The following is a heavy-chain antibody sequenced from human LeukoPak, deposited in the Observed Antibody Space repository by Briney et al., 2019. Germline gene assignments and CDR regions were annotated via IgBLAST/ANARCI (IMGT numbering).Heavy chain of an antibody. J-gene: IGHJ2*01. CDR3: ARTRVTTGTTFDL. CDR2: IYYSGGT. V-gene: IGHV4-28*01. Sequence: SDTLSLTCAVSGYSISSSNWWGWIRQPPGKALEWTGYIYYSGGTYYNPSLKSRVTMSVDTSKNQFSLKLNSVTAVDTALYYCARTRVTTGTTFDLWGRGTLVTVSS. CDR1: GYSISSSNW. D-gene: IGHD1-1*01.